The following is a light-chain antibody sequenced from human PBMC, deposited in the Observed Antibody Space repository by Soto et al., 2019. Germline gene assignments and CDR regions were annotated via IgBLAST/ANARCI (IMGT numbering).Light chain of an antibody. V-gene: IGKV1-39*01. CDR3: QQSYTTPVYS. Sequence: DIQMTQSPSSLSASVGDTVTITCRASQNIIFYLNWYQQRIGKSPKLLIYAASNLQSGVPSRFSGSGSGTDFTLTISNLQPEDFVTYFCQQSYTTPVYSFGQGTKLEIK. J-gene: IGKJ2*01. CDR1: QNIIFY. CDR2: AAS.